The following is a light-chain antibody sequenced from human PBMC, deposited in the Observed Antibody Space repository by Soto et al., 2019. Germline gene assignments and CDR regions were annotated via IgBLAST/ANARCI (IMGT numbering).Light chain of an antibody. Sequence: EVVMTQSPATLSVSPGERATLSCRASQSVSNNLAWYQQKPGQAPRLLIYGASTRATGIPARFSGSGSGTEFTLTISSLQSEDFAVYYCQQYNKWPPYTFGQGTKLEIK. CDR3: QQYNKWPPYT. V-gene: IGKV3-15*01. J-gene: IGKJ2*01. CDR2: GAS. CDR1: QSVSNN.